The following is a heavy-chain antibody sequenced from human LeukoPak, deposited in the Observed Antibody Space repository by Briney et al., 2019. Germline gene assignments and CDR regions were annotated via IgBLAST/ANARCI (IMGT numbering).Heavy chain of an antibody. Sequence: GGSLRLSCAASGFTFSSYAMSWLRQAPGKGLEWVSAISGSGDSTYYAESVKGRFTISRDNSENTVYLQMNSLRAEDTAVYYCAKEERPAAGRDFEDWGQGTLVTVSS. J-gene: IGHJ4*02. CDR1: GFTFSSYA. CDR2: ISGSGDST. D-gene: IGHD6-13*01. CDR3: AKEERPAAGRDFED. V-gene: IGHV3-23*01.